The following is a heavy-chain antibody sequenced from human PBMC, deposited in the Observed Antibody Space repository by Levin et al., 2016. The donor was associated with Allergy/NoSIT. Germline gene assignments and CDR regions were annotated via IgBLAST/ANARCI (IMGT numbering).Heavy chain of an antibody. CDR3: AREGMGVWGSSYFGMDV. J-gene: IGHJ6*02. D-gene: IGHD3-16*01. V-gene: IGHV1-18*01. CDR2: ISAYNGNT. Sequence: WVRQAPGQGLEWMGWISAYNGNTNYAQKFQGRVTMTTDTSTSTAYMELRSLRSDDTAVYYCAREGMGVWGSSYFGMDVWGQGTTVTVSS.